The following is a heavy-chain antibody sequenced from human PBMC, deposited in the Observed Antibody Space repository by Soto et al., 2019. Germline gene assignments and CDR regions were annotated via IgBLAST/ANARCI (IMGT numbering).Heavy chain of an antibody. J-gene: IGHJ6*02. CDR2: VYYGGST. V-gene: IGHV4-39*01. D-gene: IGHD3-22*01. CDR3: AGGDYYHSSGYYFYYYTMDV. CDR1: GGSISSSSYY. Sequence: SETLSLTCTVSGGSISSSSYYWGWIRQPPGKGLERIGNVYYGGSTYYNPSLKSQVTISVETSKSQFSLKLSSVTAADTAVYYCAGGDYYHSSGYYFYYYTMDVWGQGTTVTVSS.